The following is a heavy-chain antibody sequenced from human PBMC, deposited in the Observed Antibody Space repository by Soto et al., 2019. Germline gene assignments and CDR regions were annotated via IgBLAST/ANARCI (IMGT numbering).Heavy chain of an antibody. D-gene: IGHD3-9*01. CDR2: ISAYNGST. V-gene: IGHV1-18*01. Sequence: GASVKVSCKASGYTFTSYGISWVRQAPGQGLEWMGWISAYNGSTNYAQKLQGRVTMTTDTSTSTAYMELRSLRSDDTAVYYCVALLRYFDTTRDWFDPWGQGTLVTVSS. J-gene: IGHJ5*02. CDR1: GYTFTSYG. CDR3: VALLRYFDTTRDWFDP.